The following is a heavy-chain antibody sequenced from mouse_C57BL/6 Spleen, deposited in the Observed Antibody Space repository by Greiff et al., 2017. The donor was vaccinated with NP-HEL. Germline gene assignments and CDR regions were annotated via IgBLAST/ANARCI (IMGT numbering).Heavy chain of an antibody. CDR1: GFSLSTSGMG. Sequence: QVTLKESGPGILQSSQTLSLTCSFSGFSLSTSGMGVSWIRQPSGKGLEWLAHIYWDDDKRYNPSLKSRLTISKDTSRNQVFLKITSVDTADTATYYCAREGAYYSNYGFAYWGQGTLVTVSA. J-gene: IGHJ3*01. CDR3: AREGAYYSNYGFAY. CDR2: IYWDDDK. V-gene: IGHV8-12*01. D-gene: IGHD2-5*01.